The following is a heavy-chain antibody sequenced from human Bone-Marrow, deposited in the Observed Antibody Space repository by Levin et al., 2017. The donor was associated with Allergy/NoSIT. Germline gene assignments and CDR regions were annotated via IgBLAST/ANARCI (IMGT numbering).Heavy chain of an antibody. J-gene: IGHJ4*02. V-gene: IGHV3-23*01. CDR2: ISGVGGTT. CDR3: AKARTAAAGRTHFDS. CDR1: GLTFSSYG. Sequence: GGSLRLSCAGSGLTFSSYGMNWVRQAPGKGPEWVSSISGVGGTTYYADSVKGRFTISRDNSKDTLYLQMNSLRAEDTALYYCAKARTAAAGRTHFDSWGQGTLVTVSS. D-gene: IGHD6-13*01.